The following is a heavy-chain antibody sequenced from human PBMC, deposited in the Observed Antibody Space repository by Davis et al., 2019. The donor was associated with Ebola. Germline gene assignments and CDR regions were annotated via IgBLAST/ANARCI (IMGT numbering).Heavy chain of an antibody. CDR3: ASTSQRWLQFYGMDV. CDR1: GFTFSSYS. CDR2: ISSSSSYI. V-gene: IGHV3-21*01. J-gene: IGHJ6*02. Sequence: GESLKISCAASGFTFSSYSMNWVRQAPGKGLEWVSSISSSSSYIYYADSVKGRFTISRDNAKNSLYLQMNSLRAEDTAVYYCASTSQRWLQFYGMDVWGQGTTVTVSS. D-gene: IGHD5-24*01.